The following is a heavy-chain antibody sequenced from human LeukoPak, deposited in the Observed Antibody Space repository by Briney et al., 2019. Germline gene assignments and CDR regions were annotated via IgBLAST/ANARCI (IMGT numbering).Heavy chain of an antibody. CDR3: ARGDTAMARRAHWFDP. CDR1: GFTFSSYS. Sequence: GGSLRLSCAASGFTFSSYSMNWVRQAPGKGLEWVSSISSSSSYIYYADSVKGRFTISRDNAKNSLYLQMNSPRAEDTAVYYCARGDTAMARRAHWFDPWGQGTLVTVSS. D-gene: IGHD5-18*01. J-gene: IGHJ5*02. V-gene: IGHV3-21*01. CDR2: ISSSSSYI.